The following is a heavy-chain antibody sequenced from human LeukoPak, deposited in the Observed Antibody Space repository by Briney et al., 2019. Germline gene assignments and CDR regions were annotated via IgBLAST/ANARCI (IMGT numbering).Heavy chain of an antibody. CDR2: INTNTEKS. CDR1: GYSITNYA. CDR3: ATGGGYRFAY. Sequence: ASVEVSCKASGYSITNYAILWLRQAPGQGLEWMGWINTNTEKSTYAPGFTGRYVFSLDSSVNTAYLQISSLKAEDTALYYCATGGGYRFAYWGQGTLVTVSS. J-gene: IGHJ4*02. D-gene: IGHD6-25*01. V-gene: IGHV7-4-1*02.